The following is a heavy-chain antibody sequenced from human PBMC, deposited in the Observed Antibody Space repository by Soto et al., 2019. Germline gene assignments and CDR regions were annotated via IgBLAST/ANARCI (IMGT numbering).Heavy chain of an antibody. J-gene: IGHJ5*02. D-gene: IGHD2-8*01. CDR3: ARDRSTYGGGGTGEVKENWFDP. CDR2: AYYSGST. CDR1: GGSISHYY. Sequence: SETLSLTCSVSGGSISHYYWSWIRHSPVKGLEWIGYAYYSGSTDYNPSLKSRVTISVDTSKNQVSLKLNSVTTADTAVYYCARDRSTYGGGGTGEVKENWFDPWGPGTLVTVSS. V-gene: IGHV4-59*01.